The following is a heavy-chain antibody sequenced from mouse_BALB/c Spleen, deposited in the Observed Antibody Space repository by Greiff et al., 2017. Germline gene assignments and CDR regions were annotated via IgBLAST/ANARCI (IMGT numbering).Heavy chain of an antibody. V-gene: IGHV3-2*02. CDR2: ISYSGST. J-gene: IGHJ3*01. CDR1: GYSITSDYA. CDR3: ARGDYGAWFAY. D-gene: IGHD1-1*02. Sequence: EVQLQQSGPGLVKPSQSLSLTCTVTGYSITSDYAWNWIRQFPGNKLEWMGYISYSGSTSYNPSLKSRISITRDTSKNQFFLQLNSVTTEDTATYYGARGDYGAWFAYWGQGTLVTVSA.